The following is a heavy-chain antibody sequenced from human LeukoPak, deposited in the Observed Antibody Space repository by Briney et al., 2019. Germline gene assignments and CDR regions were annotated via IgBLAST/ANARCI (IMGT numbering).Heavy chain of an antibody. D-gene: IGHD3-16*02. V-gene: IGHV3-23*01. CDR2: TSGSGGST. CDR1: GFTFSSYA. Sequence: GGSLRLSCAASGFTFSSYAMSWVRQAPGKGLEWVSATSGSGGSTYYADSVKGRFTISRDNSKNTLYLQMNSLRAEDTAVYYCAKEQGVWGSYRSFDYWGQGTLVTVSS. J-gene: IGHJ4*02. CDR3: AKEQGVWGSYRSFDY.